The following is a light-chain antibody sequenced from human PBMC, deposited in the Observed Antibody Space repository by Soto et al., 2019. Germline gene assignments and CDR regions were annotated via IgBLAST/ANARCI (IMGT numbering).Light chain of an antibody. V-gene: IGKV1-27*01. CDR3: QKYNSPPVT. J-gene: IGKJ4*01. Sequence: DIQMTQSPSSLSASVGDRVTITCRASQGSRNYLAWYQQKPGKVPMLLIYAASTLQSGVPPRFSGSGSGTDFTLTISSLQPEDVATYYCQKYNSPPVTFGGGTKVEIK. CDR2: AAS. CDR1: QGSRNY.